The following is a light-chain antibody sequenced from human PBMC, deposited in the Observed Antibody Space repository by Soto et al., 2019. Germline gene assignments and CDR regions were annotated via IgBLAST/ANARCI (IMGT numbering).Light chain of an antibody. CDR2: GAS. J-gene: IGKJ4*01. CDR3: QQYNNWPPPLT. CDR1: QSFSSN. Sequence: EIVRTQSPATLSVSPGERATLSCRASQSFSSNLAWYQQKPGQAPRLLIYGASTRATGIPARFSGSGSGTEFTLTISSLQSEDCAVYYCQQYNNWPPPLTFGGGTKVEI. V-gene: IGKV3-15*01.